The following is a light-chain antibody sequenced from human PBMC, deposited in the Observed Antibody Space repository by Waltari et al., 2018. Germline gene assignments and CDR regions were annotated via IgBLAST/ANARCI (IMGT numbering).Light chain of an antibody. J-gene: IGKJ1*01. CDR1: QGISRR. CDR3: QQVDSFPRT. CDR2: DAS. V-gene: IGKV1-12*01. Sequence: DIQMTQSPSSVSASVGDRVTLTCRESQGISRRLAWYQQKPGKAPKLLIYDASSLHSGVPSRFSGSGSGTECTLSSSSLQPEDFATYYCQQVDSFPRTVGQGTKVEVK.